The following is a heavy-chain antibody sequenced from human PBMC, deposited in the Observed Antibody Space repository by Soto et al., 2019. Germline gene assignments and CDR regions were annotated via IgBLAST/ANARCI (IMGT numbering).Heavy chain of an antibody. J-gene: IGHJ4*02. CDR1: GVSISSYY. CDR2: IYYSGST. CDR3: ARSRYTSGWWTPPFDY. V-gene: IGHV4-59*01. Sequence: SETLSLTCAVSGVSISSYYWSWIRQPPGKGLEWIGYIYYSGSTNYNPSLKSRVTISVDTSKNQFSLKLTSVTAADTAVYYCARSRYTSGWWTPPFDYWGQGTLVTVSS. D-gene: IGHD6-19*01.